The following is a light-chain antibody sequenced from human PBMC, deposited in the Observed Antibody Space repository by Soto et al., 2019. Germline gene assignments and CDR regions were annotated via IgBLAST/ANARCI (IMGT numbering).Light chain of an antibody. V-gene: IGKV4-1*01. CDR2: WAS. Sequence: DIVMTQSPDSLAVSLGERATINCKSSQSVLRTSNNKNCLSWYQQKPGQPPKLLIYWASTRESGVPDRFSGSGSGTDFTLTISSLQPDDFATYYCQQYNSYPITFGQGTRLEIK. J-gene: IGKJ5*01. CDR1: QSVLRTSNNKNC. CDR3: QQYNSYPIT.